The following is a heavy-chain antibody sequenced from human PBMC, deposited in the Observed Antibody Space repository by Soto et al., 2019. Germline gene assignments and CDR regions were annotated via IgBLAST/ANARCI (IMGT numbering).Heavy chain of an antibody. V-gene: IGHV1-2*02. J-gene: IGHJ4*02. CDR1: GYTFTGHY. Sequence: ASVKVSCKTSGYTFTGHYIHWVRQAPQQGPEWMGEIGPESGATRYAEKFRGRVTMTMDTSITTVYMELRNLSPDDTAVYYCGXXXXXXXXXXYWGQGTPVTVSS. CDR3: GXXXXXXXXXXY. CDR2: IGPESGAT.